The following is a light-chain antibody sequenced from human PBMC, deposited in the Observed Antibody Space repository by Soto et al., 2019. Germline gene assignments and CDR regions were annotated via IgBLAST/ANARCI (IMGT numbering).Light chain of an antibody. CDR1: SSDVGGYDY. CDR3: CSYAGSYTPV. V-gene: IGLV2-11*01. J-gene: IGLJ2*01. CDR2: AVS. Sequence: QSALTQPRSVSGSPGQSVTISCTGSSSDVGGYDYVSWYQQHPGKAPKLMIYAVSERPSGVPDRFSGSKSDNTASLTISGLQAEDEADYYCCSYAGSYTPVFGGGTKLTVL.